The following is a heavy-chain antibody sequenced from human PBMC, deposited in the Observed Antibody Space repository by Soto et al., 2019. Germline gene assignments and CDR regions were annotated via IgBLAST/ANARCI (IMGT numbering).Heavy chain of an antibody. V-gene: IGHV4-31*03. CDR2: IYYSGST. D-gene: IGHD6-13*01. CDR1: GGSISSGGYY. J-gene: IGHJ4*02. CDR3: ARDATAAAAPDY. Sequence: SETLSLTCTVSGGSISSGGYYWSWIRQHPGKGLEWIGYIYYSGSTYYNPSLKSRVTISVDTSKNQFSLKLSSVTAADTAVYYCARDATAAAAPDYWGQGTLVTVSS.